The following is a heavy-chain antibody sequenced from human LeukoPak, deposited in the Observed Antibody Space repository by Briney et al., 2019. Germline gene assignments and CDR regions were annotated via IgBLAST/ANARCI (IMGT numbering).Heavy chain of an antibody. D-gene: IGHD2-15*01. CDR1: GFTFSNAW. CDR3: ATDTGCSGGSCYWAFDY. J-gene: IGHJ4*02. Sequence: GGSLRLSCAASGFTFSNAWMSWVRQAPGKGLEWVGRIKSKTDGGTTDYAAPVKGRFTISRDASKNTLYLQMYSLKTEDTALYYCATDTGCSGGSCYWAFDYWGQGTLVTVSS. V-gene: IGHV3-15*01. CDR2: IKSKTDGGTT.